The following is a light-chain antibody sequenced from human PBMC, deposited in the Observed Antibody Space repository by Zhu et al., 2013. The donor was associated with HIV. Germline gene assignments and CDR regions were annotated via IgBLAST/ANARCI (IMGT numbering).Light chain of an antibody. CDR3: QQYNSYSNS. CDR1: QDIGKY. V-gene: IGKV1-9*01. Sequence: DIQLTQSPSFLSASVGDRVTITCRASQDIGKYLAWYQQKPGKAPTLLVYAASTTADEVPSRFSGRGSGTEFTLTISSLQPDDFATYYCQQYNSYSNSFGQGTKLEI. CDR2: AAS. J-gene: IGKJ2*03.